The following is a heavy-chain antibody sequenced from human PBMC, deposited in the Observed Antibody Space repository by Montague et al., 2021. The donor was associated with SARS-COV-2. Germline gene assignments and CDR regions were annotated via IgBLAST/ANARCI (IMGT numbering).Heavy chain of an antibody. J-gene: IGHJ5*01. CDR3: ARVRLQIWSGGWFDS. CDR1: GGSISSSSYY. Sequence: SETLSLTCTVSGGSISSSSYYWGWIRQPPGKGLEWIGNIYYSGSTYYNPSLKSRVTISEDTSKNPFSLKLSSVTAADTAVYYCARVRLQIWSGGWFDSWGQGTLGT. CDR2: IYYSGST. V-gene: IGHV4-39*01. D-gene: IGHD5-18*01.